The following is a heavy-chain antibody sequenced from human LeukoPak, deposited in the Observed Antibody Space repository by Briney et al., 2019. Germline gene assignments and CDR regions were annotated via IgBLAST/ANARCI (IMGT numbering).Heavy chain of an antibody. CDR2: IIPIFGTA. CDR1: GGTFSSYA. D-gene: IGHD3-22*01. Sequence: SVKVSCKASGGTFSSYAISWVRQAPGQGLEWMGGIIPIFGTANYAQKFQGRVTITTDESTSTAYMELSSLRSEDTAVYYCARAYYESSAYRHAVYFDYWGQGTLVTVSS. CDR3: ARAYYESSAYRHAVYFDY. V-gene: IGHV1-69*05. J-gene: IGHJ4*02.